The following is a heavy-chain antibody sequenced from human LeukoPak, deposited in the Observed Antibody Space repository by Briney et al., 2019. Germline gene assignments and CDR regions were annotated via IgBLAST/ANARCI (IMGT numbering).Heavy chain of an antibody. D-gene: IGHD6-6*01. CDR1: GFTFSSYA. CDR3: ARELYSSSSSGAFDI. Sequence: GGSLRLSCAASGFTFSSYAMSWVRQAPGKGLEWVSVIYSGGSTYYADSVKGRFTISRDNSKNTLYLQMNSLRAEDTAVYYCARELYSSSSSGAFDIWGQGTMVTVSS. CDR2: IYSGGST. V-gene: IGHV3-53*01. J-gene: IGHJ3*02.